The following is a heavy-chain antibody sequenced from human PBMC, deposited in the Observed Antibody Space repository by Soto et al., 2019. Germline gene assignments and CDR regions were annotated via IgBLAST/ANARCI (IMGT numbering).Heavy chain of an antibody. CDR1: GFSLSTTAVG. CDR3: AHLHYWDATLGY. J-gene: IGHJ4*02. V-gene: IGHV2-5*02. D-gene: IGHD1-1*01. CDR2: IYWDEDK. Sequence: QITLKESGPTLVNPTQTVTLTCTFSGFSLSTTAVGVGWIRQPPGKALEWLAVIYWDEDKRYSPSLKSRLTITKHTSKNQVVLTMSNMGPVDTATYYCAHLHYWDATLGYWGQGILVTVSS.